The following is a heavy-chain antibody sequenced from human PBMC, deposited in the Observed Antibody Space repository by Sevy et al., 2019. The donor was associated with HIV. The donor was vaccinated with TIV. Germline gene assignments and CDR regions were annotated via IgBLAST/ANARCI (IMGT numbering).Heavy chain of an antibody. D-gene: IGHD6-13*01. Sequence: GGSLRLSCAASGFTVTNNYISWVRQAPGKGLDWVALSYSDDSRYFADSVRGRFTISRDSLKNTLYLQMNSLRAADTAVYYCARLHPHIAAARAMDVWGQGTTVTVSS. CDR1: GFTVTNNY. V-gene: IGHV3-53*01. CDR3: ARLHPHIAAARAMDV. CDR2: SYSDDSR. J-gene: IGHJ6*02.